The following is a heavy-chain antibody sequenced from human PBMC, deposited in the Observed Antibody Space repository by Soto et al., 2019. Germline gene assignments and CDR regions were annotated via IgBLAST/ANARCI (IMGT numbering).Heavy chain of an antibody. D-gene: IGHD6-19*01. CDR3: ASLSVAGIGYYYGMDV. CDR2: INHSGST. V-gene: IGHV4-34*01. Sequence: PSETLSLTCAVYGGSFSGYYWSWIRQPPGKGLEWIGEINHSGSTNYNPSLKSRVAISVDTSKNQFSLKLSSVTAADTAVYYCASLSVAGIGYYYGMDVWGQGTTVTVSS. CDR1: GGSFSGYY. J-gene: IGHJ6*02.